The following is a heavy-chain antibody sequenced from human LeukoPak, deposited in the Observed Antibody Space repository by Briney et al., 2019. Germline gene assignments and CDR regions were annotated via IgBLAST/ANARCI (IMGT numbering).Heavy chain of an antibody. CDR3: AKSLFTSATGTGRAFHI. D-gene: IGHD1-1*01. V-gene: IGHV3-23*01. J-gene: IGHJ3*02. Sequence: GGSLTLSCAASGFSFSAYPMGWVRQAPGKGLQWLSGISASGDVTFHADRVKGRFAISRDNSKNTLYLQMTGLRAGDTAEYYCAKSLFTSATGTGRAFHIWGQGTMVTVSS. CDR2: ISASGDVT. CDR1: GFSFSAYP.